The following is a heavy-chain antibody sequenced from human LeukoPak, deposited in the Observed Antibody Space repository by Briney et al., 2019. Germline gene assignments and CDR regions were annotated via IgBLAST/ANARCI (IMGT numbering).Heavy chain of an antibody. CDR2: ISWNSGSI. CDR3: AKDNGRDGYNFDAFDI. D-gene: IGHD5-24*01. Sequence: GRSLRLSCAASGFTFDDYAMHWVRQAPGKGLEWVSGISWNSGSIGYADSVKGRFTISRDNAKNSLYLQMNSLRAEDTALYYCAKDNGRDGYNFDAFDIWGQGTMVTVSS. V-gene: IGHV3-9*01. CDR1: GFTFDDYA. J-gene: IGHJ3*02.